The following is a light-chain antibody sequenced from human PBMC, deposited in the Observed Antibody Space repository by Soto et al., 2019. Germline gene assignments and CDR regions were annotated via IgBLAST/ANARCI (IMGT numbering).Light chain of an antibody. Sequence: QSALTQPASVSGSPGQSITISCTGTSNDVGLYDYVSWYQSHPGKAPRLMIYDVTHRPSGVSNRFSGSKSGNTASLTISGLLAEDEGDYYCSSRTISGTYVFGTGTKLPVL. J-gene: IGLJ1*01. CDR3: SSRTISGTYV. V-gene: IGLV2-14*01. CDR1: SNDVGLYDY. CDR2: DVT.